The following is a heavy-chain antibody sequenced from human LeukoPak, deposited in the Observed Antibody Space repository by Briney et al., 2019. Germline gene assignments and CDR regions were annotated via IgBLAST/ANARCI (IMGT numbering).Heavy chain of an antibody. D-gene: IGHD3-10*01. V-gene: IGHV4-39*01. CDR2: IYYSGNT. CDR3: ARHVISMIRGVLYFDY. Sequence: PSETLSLTCTVSGGSISSGSYYWGWIRQPPGKGLEWVGSIYYSGNTYYNPSLKSRVTISVDTSKNQFSLKLSSVTAADTDVYYCARHVISMIRGVLYFDYWGQGTLVTVSS. J-gene: IGHJ4*02. CDR1: GGSISSGSYY.